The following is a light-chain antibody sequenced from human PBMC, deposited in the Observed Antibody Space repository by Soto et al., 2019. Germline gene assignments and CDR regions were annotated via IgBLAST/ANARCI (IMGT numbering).Light chain of an antibody. CDR1: NIGSKG. CDR2: SDT. V-gene: IGLV3-21*04. CDR3: QVWDSGSAHVV. J-gene: IGLJ2*01. Sequence: SYELTQPPSVSVAPGKTASISCGGNNIGSKGVHWYQQKPGQSPVLVIYSDTDLPPVIPERFSGSNSANLATLTISRVEAGYEAAYYCQVWDSGSAHVVFGGGTKLTVL.